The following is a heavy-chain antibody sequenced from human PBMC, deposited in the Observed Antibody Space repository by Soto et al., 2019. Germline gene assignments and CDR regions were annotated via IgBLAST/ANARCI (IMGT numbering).Heavy chain of an antibody. D-gene: IGHD3-22*01. CDR1: GYRLARYW. CDR3: SSSWFERSGRL. Sequence: EALKISRRVPGYRLARYWITLGRQMPGKEMEWMGRIDPSDSNTNYSPSFQGHVTISADKSISTAYLQWSSLKASDNAMYYCSSSWFERSGRLWGQGPTVNVSS. CDR2: IDPSDSNT. J-gene: IGHJ6*01. V-gene: IGHV5-10-1*01.